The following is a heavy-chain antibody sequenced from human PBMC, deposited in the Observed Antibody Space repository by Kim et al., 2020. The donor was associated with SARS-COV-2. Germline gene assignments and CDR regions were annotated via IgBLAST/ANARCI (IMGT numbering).Heavy chain of an antibody. V-gene: IGHV1-2*02. D-gene: IGHD3-16*01. CDR1: GYTFTDYH. J-gene: IGHJ4*02. Sequence: ASVKVSCKASGYTFTDYHIHWVRQAPGQGLEWLAWIYPKTGGPIYAQKFQDRITLTTDTSSRTAYMELTSLRSDDTAIYYCIRENWAYGDWGQGTLVTFS. CDR3: IRENWAYGD. CDR2: IYPKTGGP.